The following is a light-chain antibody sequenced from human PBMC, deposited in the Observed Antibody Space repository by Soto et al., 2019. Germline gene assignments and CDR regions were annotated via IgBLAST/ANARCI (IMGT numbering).Light chain of an antibody. CDR1: SSDIGGYDY. CDR3: SSYTSSPSYV. V-gene: IGLV2-14*01. Sequence: QSVLTQPASVSGSPGQSITISCTGTSSDIGGYDYVSWYQQHPGRAPKLMIYEVSNRPSGVSNRFSGSKSGNTASLTISGLQAEDEADYYCSSYTSSPSYVFGTGTKLTV. CDR2: EVS. J-gene: IGLJ1*01.